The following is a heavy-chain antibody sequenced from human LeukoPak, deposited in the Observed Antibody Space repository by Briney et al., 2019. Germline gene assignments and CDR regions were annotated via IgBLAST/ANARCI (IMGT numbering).Heavy chain of an antibody. CDR3: TRDRGTYNWFDP. CDR2: IGTTGNNYAT. J-gene: IGHJ5*02. V-gene: IGHV3-73*01. Sequence: GGSLKLSCVVSGLTFSASDVHWVRQASGKGLEWVGRIGTTGNNYATEYAASMKGRFIIFRDDSENTAYLHMNSLKTADTALYYCTRDRGTYNWFDPWGQGTLVTVSS. D-gene: IGHD2-15*01. CDR1: GLTFSASD.